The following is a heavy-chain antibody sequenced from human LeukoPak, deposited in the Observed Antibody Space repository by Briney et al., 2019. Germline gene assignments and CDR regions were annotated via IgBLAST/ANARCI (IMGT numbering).Heavy chain of an antibody. J-gene: IGHJ4*02. V-gene: IGHV1-69*13. CDR3: ARTRAPYDSSGYYPDDY. CDR2: IIPIFGTA. CDR1: GYTFTSYA. D-gene: IGHD3-22*01. Sequence: GASVKVSCKASGYTFTSYAISWVRQAPGQGLEWMGGIIPIFGTANYAQKFQGRVTITADESTSTAYMELSSLRSEDTAVYYCARTRAPYDSSGYYPDDYWGQGTLVTVSS.